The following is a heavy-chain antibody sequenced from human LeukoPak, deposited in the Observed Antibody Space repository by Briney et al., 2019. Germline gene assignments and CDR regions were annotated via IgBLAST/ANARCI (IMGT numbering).Heavy chain of an antibody. D-gene: IGHD3-3*02. CDR3: AKDLSIFGVVMIFDY. J-gene: IGHJ4*02. CDR1: GFTFSSYA. CDR2: ISYDGSNK. Sequence: GGSLRLSCAASGFTFSSYAMHWVRQAPGKGLEWVAVISYDGSNKYYADSVKGRFTISRDNSKNTLYLQMNSLRAEDTAVYYCAKDLSIFGVVMIFDYWGQGTLVTVSS. V-gene: IGHV3-30-3*01.